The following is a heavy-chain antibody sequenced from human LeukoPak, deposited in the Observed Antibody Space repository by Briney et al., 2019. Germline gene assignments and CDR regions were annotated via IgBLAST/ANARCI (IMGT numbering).Heavy chain of an antibody. CDR1: GGTFSSYA. V-gene: IGHV1-69*05. D-gene: IGHD3-22*01. Sequence: SVKVSCKASGGTFSSYAISWVRQAPGQGLEWMGGIIPIFGTANCAQKFQGRVTITTDESTSTAYMELSSLRSEDTAVYYCARGRWYYDSSGQFDYWGQGTLVTVSS. CDR2: IIPIFGTA. J-gene: IGHJ4*02. CDR3: ARGRWYYDSSGQFDY.